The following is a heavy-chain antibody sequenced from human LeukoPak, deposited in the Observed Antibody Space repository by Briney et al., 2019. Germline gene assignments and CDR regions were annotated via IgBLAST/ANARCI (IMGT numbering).Heavy chain of an antibody. J-gene: IGHJ4*02. Sequence: PGGSLGLSCATSGFTFSNAWMSWVRQAPGKGLEWVGRIKSKTDGGTTDYAAPVKGRFTISRDDSKNTLYLQMNSLKTEDTAVYYCTRDFSSIWYGTTDYWGQGTLVTVSS. CDR2: IKSKTDGGTT. D-gene: IGHD6-13*01. CDR1: GFTFSNAW. CDR3: TRDFSSIWYGTTDY. V-gene: IGHV3-15*01.